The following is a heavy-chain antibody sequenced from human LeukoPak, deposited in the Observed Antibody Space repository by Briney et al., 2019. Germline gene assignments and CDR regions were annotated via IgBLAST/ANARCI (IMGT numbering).Heavy chain of an antibody. CDR1: GFTVSSNY. V-gene: IGHV3-66*01. Sequence: GGSLRLSCAASGFTVSSNYMSWVRQAPGKGLEWVSVIYSGGSTYYADSVKGRFTISRDNFKNTLYLQMNSLRAEDTAVYYCAREVAAAGYYFDYWGQGTLVTVSS. CDR2: IYSGGST. D-gene: IGHD6-13*01. CDR3: AREVAAAGYYFDY. J-gene: IGHJ4*02.